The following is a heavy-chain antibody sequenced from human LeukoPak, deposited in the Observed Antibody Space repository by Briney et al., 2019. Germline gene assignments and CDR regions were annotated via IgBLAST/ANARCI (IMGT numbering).Heavy chain of an antibody. J-gene: IGHJ4*02. CDR2: VYHSGST. V-gene: IGHV4-4*02. D-gene: IGHD3-10*01. Sequence: WETLSVTCTVSGDSISSNNWWSWVRQPPGKGLEWIGEVYHSGSTNYNPSLTSRVIISVDKSKNQFSLNLSSVTAADTAVYYCARVTHYYGSGAWYYFDYWGQGTLVTVSS. CDR1: GDSISSNNW. CDR3: ARVTHYYGSGAWYYFDY.